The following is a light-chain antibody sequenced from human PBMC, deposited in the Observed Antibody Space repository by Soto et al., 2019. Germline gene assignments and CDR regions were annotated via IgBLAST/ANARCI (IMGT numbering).Light chain of an antibody. CDR3: SSYTSSYTYV. J-gene: IGLJ1*01. V-gene: IGLV2-14*01. CDR1: SSDVGGYNY. CDR2: DVT. Sequence: QSALTQPASVSGSPGQSITISSTGTSSDVGGYNYVSWYQQHPGKAPKLMIYDVTNRPSGVSNRFSGSKSGNTASLTISGLQAEDEADYYCSSYTSSYTYVFGTGTKLTVL.